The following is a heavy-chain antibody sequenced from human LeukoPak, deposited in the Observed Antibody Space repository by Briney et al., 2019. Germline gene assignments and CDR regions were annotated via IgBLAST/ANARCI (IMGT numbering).Heavy chain of an antibody. V-gene: IGHV1-69*05. CDR2: IIPIFGTA. CDR3: AGLSYYYDSSGQYYFDY. J-gene: IGHJ4*02. CDR1: GGTFSSYA. D-gene: IGHD3-22*01. Sequence: SVKVSCKASGGTFSSYAISWVRQAPGQGLEWMGGIIPIFGTANYAQEFQGRVTITTDESTSTAYMELSSLTSEDTAVYYCAGLSYYYDSSGQYYFDYWGQGTLVTVSS.